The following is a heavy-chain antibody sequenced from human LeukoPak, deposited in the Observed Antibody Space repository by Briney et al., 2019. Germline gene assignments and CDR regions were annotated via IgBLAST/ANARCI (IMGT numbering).Heavy chain of an antibody. CDR3: ARGSDSSGYTYQDY. CDR1: GGSISSFY. V-gene: IGHV4-4*07. CDR2: IYTSGST. D-gene: IGHD3-22*01. Sequence: SETLSLTCTVSGGSISSFYWNWIRQPAGKGLEWIGRIYTSGSTNYNPSLKSRVTMSVDTSKNQFSLKLSSVTAADTAVYYCARGSDSSGYTYQDYWGQGTLVTVSS. J-gene: IGHJ4*02.